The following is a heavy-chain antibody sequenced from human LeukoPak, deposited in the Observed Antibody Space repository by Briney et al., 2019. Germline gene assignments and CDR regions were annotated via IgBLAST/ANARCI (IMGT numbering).Heavy chain of an antibody. CDR2: LYTSGNT. CDR1: GGSISRGAFY. V-gene: IGHV4-61*09. J-gene: IGHJ6*03. Sequence: SETLSLTCTFSGGSISRGAFYWSWIRQPAGRGLEWIGHLYTSGNTNYNPSLKSRLTVSLDTSKTQFSLKLTSVTAADTAVYFCARGATYYYMDVWGKGTTVTVSS. CDR3: ARGATYYYMDV.